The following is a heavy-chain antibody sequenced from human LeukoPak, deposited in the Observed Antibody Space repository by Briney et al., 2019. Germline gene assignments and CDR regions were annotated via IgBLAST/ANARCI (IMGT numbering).Heavy chain of an antibody. CDR3: ARGLNPPVVPAAQNWFDP. D-gene: IGHD2-2*01. V-gene: IGHV4-34*01. Sequence: SETLSLTCAVYGGSLSGYYWSWIRQPPGKGLEWIGEINHSGSTNYNPSLKSRVTISVDTSKNQFSLKLSSVTAADPAVYYCARGLNPPVVPAAQNWFDPWGQGTLVTVSS. J-gene: IGHJ5*02. CDR1: GGSLSGYY. CDR2: INHSGST.